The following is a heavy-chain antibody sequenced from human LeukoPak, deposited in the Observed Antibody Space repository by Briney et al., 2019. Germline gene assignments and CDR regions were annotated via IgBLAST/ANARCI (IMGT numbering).Heavy chain of an antibody. V-gene: IGHV4-34*01. Sequence: SSETLSLTCAVYGGSFSGYYWSWIRQPPGKGLEWIGEINHSGSTNYNPSLKSRVTISVDTSKNQFSLKLSSVTAADTAVYYCARGLRLPSPFDIWGQGTMVTVSS. J-gene: IGHJ3*02. CDR3: ARGLRLPSPFDI. D-gene: IGHD5-12*01. CDR2: INHSGST. CDR1: GGSFSGYY.